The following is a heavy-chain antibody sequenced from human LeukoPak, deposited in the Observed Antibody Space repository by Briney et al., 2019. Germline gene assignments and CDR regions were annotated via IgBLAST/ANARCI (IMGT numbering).Heavy chain of an antibody. CDR3: ARRGGREQVLIDY. J-gene: IGHJ4*02. Sequence: GGSLRLSCAASGFTFSSYSMNWVRHVPGKGLEWVSSISSSSTYIYYADSVKGRFTISRDNAKNSLYLQMNSLRAEDTAVYYCARRGGREQVLIDYWGQGTLVTVSS. V-gene: IGHV3-21*01. CDR1: GFTFSSYS. CDR2: ISSSSTYI. D-gene: IGHD3-10*01.